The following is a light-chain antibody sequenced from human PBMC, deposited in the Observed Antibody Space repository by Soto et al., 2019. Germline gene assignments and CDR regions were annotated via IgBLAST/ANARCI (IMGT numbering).Light chain of an antibody. CDR3: QQYNSYSPVT. CDR2: DAS. V-gene: IGKV3-11*01. J-gene: IGKJ1*01. CDR1: QSVSSY. Sequence: EIVLTQSPVTLSLSPGERATLSCRASQSVSSYLAWYQQKPGQAPRLLIYDASNRATGIPARFSGSGSGTEFTLTISSLQPDDFATYYCQQYNSYSPVTFGQGTKV.